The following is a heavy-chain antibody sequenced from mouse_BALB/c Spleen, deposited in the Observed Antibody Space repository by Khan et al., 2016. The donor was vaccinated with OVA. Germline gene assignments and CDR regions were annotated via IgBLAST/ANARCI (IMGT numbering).Heavy chain of an antibody. D-gene: IGHD1-1*01. CDR2: INYSGST. CDR3: ATNYYGNSYWYFDV. Sequence: EVQLQESGPSLVNPSPTLSLTCSVSGDSITSGYWNWIRKFPGNKLEYMGYINYSGSTYYNPSLKSRISITRDTSKNQFYLQLISVTTEDTATYFCATNYYGNSYWYFDVWGAGTPVTVTS. J-gene: IGHJ1*01. V-gene: IGHV3-8*02. CDR1: GDSITSGY.